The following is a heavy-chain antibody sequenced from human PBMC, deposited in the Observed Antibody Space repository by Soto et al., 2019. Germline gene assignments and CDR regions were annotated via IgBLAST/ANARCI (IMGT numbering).Heavy chain of an antibody. CDR2: INGGDDSK. CDR1: GFTFRSSP. Sequence: PGGSLRLSCAVSGFTFRSSPMSWVRRAPGKGLEWVSGINGGDDSKHYAESMRGRFTIIRYNSNNTLYLQMNSLRAEDTAVFYCATNPLIAVAALSYFDYWGQGTLVTVSS. CDR3: ATNPLIAVAALSYFDY. D-gene: IGHD6-19*01. J-gene: IGHJ4*02. V-gene: IGHV3-23*01.